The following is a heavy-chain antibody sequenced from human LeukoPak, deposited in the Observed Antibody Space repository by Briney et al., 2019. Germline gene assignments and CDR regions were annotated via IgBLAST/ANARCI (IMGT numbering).Heavy chain of an antibody. V-gene: IGHV3-74*01. CDR2: ITSDGRSI. D-gene: IGHD1-26*01. CDR1: GFPSSINW. J-gene: IGHJ3*02. Sequence: GGPLSLSCAPSGFPSSINWMIWSPQPPGKGLVGGSRITSDGRSIGYADSVKGQFTISRDNAYTTLYLQMNSLGAEDTALYYCASGGRVGDIFDIWGQGTMVRVSS. CDR3: ASGGRVGDIFDI.